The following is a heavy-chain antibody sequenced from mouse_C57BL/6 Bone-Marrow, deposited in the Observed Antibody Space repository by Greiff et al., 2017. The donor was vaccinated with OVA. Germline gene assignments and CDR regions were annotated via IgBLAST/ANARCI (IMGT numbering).Heavy chain of an antibody. D-gene: IGHD2-4*01. CDR2: ISSGGSYT. J-gene: IGHJ3*01. CDR1: GFTFSSYG. CDR3: ARHRGLRAWFAY. Sequence: EVKVVESGGDLVKPGGSLKLSCAASGFTFSSYGMSWVRQTPDKRLEWVATISSGGSYTYYPDSVKGRFTISRDNAKNTLYLQMSSLKSEDTAMYYCARHRGLRAWFAYWGQGTLVTVSA. V-gene: IGHV5-6*01.